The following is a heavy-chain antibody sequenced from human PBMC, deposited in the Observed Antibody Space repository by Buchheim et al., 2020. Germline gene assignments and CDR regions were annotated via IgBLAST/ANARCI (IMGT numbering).Heavy chain of an antibody. V-gene: IGHV3-48*01. CDR3: AKPYYYYYYGMDV. CDR2: ISSSGSTF. Sequence: EVQLVESGGGLVQPGGSLRLSCAASGFTFSSYSMNWVRQAPGKGLEWVSYISSSGSTFYYADSVKGRFTISRDNAKNSLYLQMNSLRAEDTAVYYCAKPYYYYYYGMDVWGQGTT. J-gene: IGHJ6*02. CDR1: GFTFSSYS.